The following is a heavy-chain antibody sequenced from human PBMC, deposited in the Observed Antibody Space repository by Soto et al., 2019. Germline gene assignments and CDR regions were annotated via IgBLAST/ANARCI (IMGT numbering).Heavy chain of an antibody. CDR2: ISSSSSYI. J-gene: IGHJ4*02. D-gene: IGHD3-3*01. Sequence: XVSLRLSCAASGFTFSSYSMNWVRQAPGKGLEWVSSISSSSSYIYYADSVKGRFTISRDNAKNSLYLQMNSLRAEDTAVYYCARDVLRFLEWFPPEGFDYWGQGTLVTVSS. CDR1: GFTFSSYS. CDR3: ARDVLRFLEWFPPEGFDY. V-gene: IGHV3-21*03.